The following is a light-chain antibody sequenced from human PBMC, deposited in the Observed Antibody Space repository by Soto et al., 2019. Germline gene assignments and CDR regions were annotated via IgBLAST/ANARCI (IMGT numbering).Light chain of an antibody. J-gene: IGKJ1*01. V-gene: IGKV1-5*01. Sequence: DIQMTQSPSTLSGSVGDRVTITCRASQTISSWLAWYQQKPGKAPKLLIYDASSLESGVPSRFSGSGSGTVFTLTISSLQPDDFATYYCQQYNSYRTFGQGTKVDIK. CDR2: DAS. CDR3: QQYNSYRT. CDR1: QTISSW.